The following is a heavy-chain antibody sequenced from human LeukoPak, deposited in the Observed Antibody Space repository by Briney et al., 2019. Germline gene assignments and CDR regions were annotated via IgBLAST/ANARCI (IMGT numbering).Heavy chain of an antibody. CDR2: ISYDGSNK. CDR3: ARDHRYCSGGSCYSYYYYGMDV. CDR1: GFTFSSYV. J-gene: IGHJ6*02. Sequence: GGSLRLSCAASGFTFSSYVMPWVRQAPGKGLEWVAVISYDGSNKYYADSVKGRFTISRDNSKNTLYLQMNSLRAEDTAVYYCARDHRYCSGGSCYSYYYYGMDVWGQGTTVTVSS. D-gene: IGHD2-15*01. V-gene: IGHV3-30-3*01.